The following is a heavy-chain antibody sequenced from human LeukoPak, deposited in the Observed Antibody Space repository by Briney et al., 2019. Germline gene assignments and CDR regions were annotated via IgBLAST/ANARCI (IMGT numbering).Heavy chain of an antibody. CDR2: ISGSGGST. CDR3: AKATGVDYYYYYGMDV. CDR1: GFTFSSYA. D-gene: IGHD4-23*01. J-gene: IGHJ6*02. Sequence: GSLRLSCAASGFTFSSYAMSWVRQAPGKGLEWVSAISGSGGSTYYADSVKGRFTISRDNSKNTLYLQMNSLRAEDTAVYYCAKATGVDYYYYYGMDVWGQGTTVTVSS. V-gene: IGHV3-23*01.